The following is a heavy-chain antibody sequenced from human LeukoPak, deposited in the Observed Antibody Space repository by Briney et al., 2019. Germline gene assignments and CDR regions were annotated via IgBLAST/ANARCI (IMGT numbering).Heavy chain of an antibody. J-gene: IGHJ4*02. Sequence: GGSLRLSCAASGFTFSSYAMSWVRQAPGKGLEWVSAISGSGGSTYYADSVKGRFTISRANSKNTLYLQMNSLRAEDTAVYYCAKALLAGGSFDYWGQGTLVTVSS. CDR3: AKALLAGGSFDY. CDR2: ISGSGGST. D-gene: IGHD3-10*01. CDR1: GFTFSSYA. V-gene: IGHV3-23*01.